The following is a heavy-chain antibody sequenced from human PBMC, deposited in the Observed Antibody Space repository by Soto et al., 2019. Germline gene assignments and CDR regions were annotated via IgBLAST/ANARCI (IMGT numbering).Heavy chain of an antibody. J-gene: IGHJ6*02. CDR1: GFTFSSYA. CDR3: ARDPNPLGIYYYYGMDV. Sequence: SLRLSCAASGFTFSSYAMHWVRQAPGKGLEWVSVISYDGSNKYYADSVKGRFTISKDNSKNTLYLQMNSLRAEDTAVYYCARDPNPLGIYYYYGMDVWGQGTTVTVSS. V-gene: IGHV3-30-3*01. D-gene: IGHD1-26*01. CDR2: ISYDGSNK.